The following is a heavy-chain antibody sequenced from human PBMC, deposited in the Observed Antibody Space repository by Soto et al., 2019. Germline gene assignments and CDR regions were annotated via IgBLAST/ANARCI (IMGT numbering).Heavy chain of an antibody. CDR1: GYTFTGYY. CDR3: AREGAGYNSSRDAFDI. V-gene: IGHV1-2*04. D-gene: IGHD6-13*01. Sequence: QVQLVQSGAEVKKPGASVKVSCKASGYTFTGYYMHWVRQAPGQGLEWMGWINPNSGGTNYAQKFQGWVTMTRDTSISTAYMELSRLRSDDTAVYYCAREGAGYNSSRDAFDIWGQGTMVTVSS. J-gene: IGHJ3*02. CDR2: INPNSGGT.